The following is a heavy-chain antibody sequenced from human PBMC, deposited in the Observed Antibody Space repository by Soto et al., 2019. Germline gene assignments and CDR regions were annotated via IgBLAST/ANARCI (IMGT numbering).Heavy chain of an antibody. CDR3: ARGALYDFWSNSYLRGWFDP. V-gene: IGHV4-39*07. J-gene: IGHJ5*02. Sequence: SETLSLTCTVSGGSISSSSYYWGWIRQPPGKGLEWIGSIYYSGSTYYNPSLKSRVTISVDTSKNQFSLKLSSVTAADTAVYYCARGALYDFWSNSYLRGWFDPWGQGTLVTVSS. D-gene: IGHD3-3*01. CDR1: GGSISSSSYY. CDR2: IYYSGST.